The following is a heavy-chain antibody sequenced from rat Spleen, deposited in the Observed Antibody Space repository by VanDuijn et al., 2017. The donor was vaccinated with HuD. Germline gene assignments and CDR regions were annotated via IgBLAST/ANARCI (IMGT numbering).Heavy chain of an antibody. CDR2: ITSDAGST. V-gene: IGHV5-17*01. Sequence: EVQLVESGGDLVRPGRSLKLSCAASGFIFRDYAMAWVRQAPKKGLEWVATITSDAGSTYYRDSVKGRFTISRGNAKSTLYLQMDSLRSEDTATYYCARHPSFAYWGQGTLVTVSS. CDR3: ARHPSFAY. CDR1: GFIFRDYA. J-gene: IGHJ3*01.